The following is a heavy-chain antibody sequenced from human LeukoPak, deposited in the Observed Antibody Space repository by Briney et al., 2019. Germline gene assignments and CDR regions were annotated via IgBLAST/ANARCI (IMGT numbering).Heavy chain of an antibody. CDR3: ARVYRYCSSTSCYTTPRAFDI. J-gene: IGHJ3*02. CDR2: INHSGST. CDR1: GGSFSGYY. V-gene: IGHV4-34*01. D-gene: IGHD2-2*02. Sequence: PSETLSLTCAVYGGSFSGYYWSWIRQPPGKGLEWIGEINHSGSTNYNPSLKSRVTISVDTSKNQFSLKLSSVTAADTAVYYCARVYRYCSSTSCYTTPRAFDIWGQGTMVTVSS.